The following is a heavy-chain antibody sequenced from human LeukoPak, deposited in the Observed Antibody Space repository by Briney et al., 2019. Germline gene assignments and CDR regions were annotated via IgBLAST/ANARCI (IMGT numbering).Heavy chain of an antibody. V-gene: IGHV3-30*02. CDR1: GFTFSSYG. CDR3: ARGGTVTKDYYYYYMDV. CDR2: IRYDGSNK. J-gene: IGHJ6*03. Sequence: PGGSLRLSCAASGFTFSSYGMHWVRQAPGKGLEWVAFIRYDGSNKYYTDSVKGRFTISRDNSKNTLYLQMNSLRAEDTAVYYCARGGTVTKDYYYYYMDVWGKGTTVTVS. D-gene: IGHD4-17*01.